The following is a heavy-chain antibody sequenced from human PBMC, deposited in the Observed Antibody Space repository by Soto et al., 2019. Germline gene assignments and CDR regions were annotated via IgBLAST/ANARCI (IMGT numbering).Heavy chain of an antibody. V-gene: IGHV4-30-2*01. CDR3: ARHKPWFIAAAGGDFDY. Sequence: SETLSLTCAVSGGSISSGGYSWSWIRQPPGKGLEWIGYMYHSGSTYYNPSLKSRVTISVDTSKNQFSLKLSSVTAADTSVYYFARHKPWFIAAAGGDFDYWGQGTLVTVSS. D-gene: IGHD6-13*01. CDR2: MYHSGST. J-gene: IGHJ4*02. CDR1: GGSISSGGYS.